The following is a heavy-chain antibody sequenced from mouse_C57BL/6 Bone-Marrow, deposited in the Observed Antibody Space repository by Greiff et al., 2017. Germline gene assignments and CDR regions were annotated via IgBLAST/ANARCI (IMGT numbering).Heavy chain of an antibody. CDR2: IDPENGGT. Sequence: EVKLLESGAELVRPGASVKLSCTASGFNFKDDYMHWVKQRPEQGLEWIGWIDPENGGTEYDTKFQGKATITVDTSSNTAYLQLSSLTSEDTAVYYCTTTVEAGDFWGQGTTLTVTA. V-gene: IGHV14-4*01. J-gene: IGHJ2*01. CDR1: GFNFKDDY. CDR3: TTTVEAGDF. D-gene: IGHD1-1*01.